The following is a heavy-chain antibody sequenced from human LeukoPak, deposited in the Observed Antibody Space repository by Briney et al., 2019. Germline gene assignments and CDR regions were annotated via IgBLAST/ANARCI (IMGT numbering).Heavy chain of an antibody. CDR3: AGTGDSSSYYFDY. CDR2: IYYSGST. CDR1: GGSISSGGYY. D-gene: IGHD6-6*01. V-gene: IGHV4-39*01. Sequence: SETLSLTCTVSGGSISSGGYYWSWIRQPPGKGLEWIGSIYYSGSTYYNPSLKSRVTISVDTSKNQFSLKLSSVTAADTAVYYCAGTGDSSSYYFDYWGQGTLVTVSS. J-gene: IGHJ4*02.